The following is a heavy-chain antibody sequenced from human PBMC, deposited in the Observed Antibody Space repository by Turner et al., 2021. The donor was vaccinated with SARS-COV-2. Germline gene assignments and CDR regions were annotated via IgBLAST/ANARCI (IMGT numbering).Heavy chain of an antibody. CDR2: ISSSSSYI. Sequence: EVQLVASGGGLVKPGGSLRLSCAASGFTFSSYSMNWVRQAPGKGLEWVSSISSSSSYIYYADSVKGRFTISRDNAKNSLYLQMNSLRAEDTAVYFCSSSGSYFTDYWGQGTLVTVSS. D-gene: IGHD1-26*01. V-gene: IGHV3-21*01. CDR3: SSSGSYFTDY. J-gene: IGHJ4*02. CDR1: GFTFSSYS.